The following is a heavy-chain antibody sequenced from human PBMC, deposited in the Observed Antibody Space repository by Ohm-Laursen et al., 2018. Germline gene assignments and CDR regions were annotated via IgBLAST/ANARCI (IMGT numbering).Heavy chain of an antibody. CDR3: ARGYPLPDTAMPLTFDI. CDR2: IYHSGST. V-gene: IGHV4-38-2*01. J-gene: IGHJ3*02. Sequence: SDTLSLTCAVSGYSISSGYYWGWIRQPPGKGLEWIGSIYHSGSTYYNPSLKSRVTISVDTSKNQFSRKLSSVTAADTAVYYCARGYPLPDTAMPLTFDIWGQGTMVTVSS. D-gene: IGHD5-18*01. CDR1: GYSISSGYY.